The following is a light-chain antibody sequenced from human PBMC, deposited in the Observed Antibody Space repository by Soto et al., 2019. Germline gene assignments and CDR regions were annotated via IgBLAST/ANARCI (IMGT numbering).Light chain of an antibody. CDR1: TGAVTSGHF. CDR3: LLSYSGASRV. J-gene: IGLJ3*02. Sequence: QAVVTQEPSLTVSPGGTVPLTCGSSTGAVTSGHFPHWFQQKPGQAPRTLIYDTTNKYSWTPPRFSGSLLGGKAALTLSGAQPEDEAEYFCLLSYSGASRVFGGGTKLTVL. V-gene: IGLV7-46*01. CDR2: DTT.